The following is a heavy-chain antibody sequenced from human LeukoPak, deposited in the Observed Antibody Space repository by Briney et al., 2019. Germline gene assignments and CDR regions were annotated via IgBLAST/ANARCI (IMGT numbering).Heavy chain of an antibody. CDR2: FYVGGAT. J-gene: IGHJ4*02. D-gene: IGHD5-24*01. CDR1: GFSVTNNY. CDR3: ARGDGYNFFDY. Sequence: GGSLRLSCAVSGFSVTNNYMSWVRQAPGKGLEWVSVFYVGGATYYADSVKGRFTISRDNSENTLYLQLKSLRAEDTAVYYCARGDGYNFFDYWGQGTLVTVSS. V-gene: IGHV3-53*01.